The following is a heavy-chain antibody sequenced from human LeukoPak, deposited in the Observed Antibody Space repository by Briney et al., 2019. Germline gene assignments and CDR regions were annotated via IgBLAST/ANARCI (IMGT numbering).Heavy chain of an antibody. D-gene: IGHD3-3*01. CDR1: GFTLSGYW. J-gene: IGHJ4*02. CDR2: INTDGSTT. CDR3: ARAVFWGGYYDY. V-gene: IGHV3-74*01. Sequence: GGSLRLSCAASGFTLSGYWMHWVRQAPGKGLVWVSRINTDGSTTDYADSVKGRLTISRDNAKNTLYLQMNSLRDEDTAVYYCARAVFWGGYYDYWGQGTLVTVSS.